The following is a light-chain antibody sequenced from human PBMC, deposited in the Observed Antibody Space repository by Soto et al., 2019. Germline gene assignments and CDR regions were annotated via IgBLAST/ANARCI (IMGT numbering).Light chain of an antibody. CDR3: QHYKNWPPIT. J-gene: IGKJ5*01. V-gene: IGKV3-15*01. Sequence: EIVMTQSPATLSVSPGERATLSCRASQSLGNNLAWYQQRPGQAPRLLIYAASTRAPGIPARFSGSESGTEFTLTISRLQSEDFAVYFCQHYKNWPPITFGQGTRLEIK. CDR2: AAS. CDR1: QSLGNN.